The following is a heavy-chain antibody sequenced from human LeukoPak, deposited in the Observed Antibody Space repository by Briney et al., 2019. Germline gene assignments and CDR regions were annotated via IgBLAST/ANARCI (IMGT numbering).Heavy chain of an antibody. D-gene: IGHD3-3*01. V-gene: IGHV4-38-2*01. CDR3: ARLDFWSGYRLDY. CDR1: GYSISSGYY. CDR2: IYHSGST. J-gene: IGHJ4*02. Sequence: SETQSLTCAVSGYSISSGYYWGWIRQPPGKGLERIGSIYHSGSTYYNPSLKSRVTISVDTSKNQFSLKLSSVTAADTAVYYCARLDFWSGYRLDYWGQGTLVTVSS.